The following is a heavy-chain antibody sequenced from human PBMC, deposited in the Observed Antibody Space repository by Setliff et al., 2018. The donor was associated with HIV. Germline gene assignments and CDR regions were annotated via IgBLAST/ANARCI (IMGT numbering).Heavy chain of an antibody. CDR1: GDSISDYY. J-gene: IGHJ2*01. Sequence: LSLTCDVSGDSISDYYWSWVRQSPEKGLLWIAYVSSTGSTNHNPSLEGRVTISLDVSKQQFSLNLTPVTAADTALYFCARSQNWGSRWHFDLWGRGTQVTVSS. CDR2: VSSTGST. V-gene: IGHV4-59*01. D-gene: IGHD3-16*01. CDR3: ARSQNWGSRWHFDL.